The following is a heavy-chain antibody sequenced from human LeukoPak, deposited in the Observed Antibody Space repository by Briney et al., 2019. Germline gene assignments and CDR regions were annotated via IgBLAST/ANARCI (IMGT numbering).Heavy chain of an antibody. CDR1: GGSISSGDYY. CDR2: IYYSGST. D-gene: IGHD6-19*01. V-gene: IGHV4-30-4*01. Sequence: PSQTLSLTCTVSGGSISSGDYYWSWIRQPPGKGLEWIGYIYYSGSTYYNPSLKSRVTISVDTSKNQFSLKLSSVTAADTAVYYCARDGGYSSFSGGFDPWGQGTLVTVSS. J-gene: IGHJ5*02. CDR3: ARDGGYSSFSGGFDP.